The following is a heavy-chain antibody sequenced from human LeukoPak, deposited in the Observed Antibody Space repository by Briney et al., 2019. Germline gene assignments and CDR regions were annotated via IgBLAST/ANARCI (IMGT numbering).Heavy chain of an antibody. J-gene: IGHJ5*02. CDR1: GGSVSSSSYY. D-gene: IGHD3-3*01. CDR3: ARDSHLGDDFWSGYFTSSSNWFDP. Sequence: PSETLSLTCTVSGGSVSSSSYYWGWIRQPPGKGLEWIGSIYYSGSTYYNPSLKSRVTISVDTSKNQFSLKLSSVTAADTAVYYCARDSHLGDDFWSGYFTSSSNWFDPWGQGTLVTVSS. V-gene: IGHV4-39*07. CDR2: IYYSGST.